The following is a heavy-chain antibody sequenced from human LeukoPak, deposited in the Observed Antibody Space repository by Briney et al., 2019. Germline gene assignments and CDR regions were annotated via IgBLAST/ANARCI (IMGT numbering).Heavy chain of an antibody. Sequence: GSLRLSCAASGFTFSNYGMHWVRQAPGKGPEWVAFIRYGGSIKYYADSVKGRFTISRDNSKNTLYLQMNSLGAEDTAVYYCAKDLPAPYFDYWGQGTLVTVSS. CDR2: IRYGGSIK. D-gene: IGHD2-2*01. V-gene: IGHV3-30*02. CDR1: GFTFSNYG. CDR3: AKDLPAPYFDY. J-gene: IGHJ4*02.